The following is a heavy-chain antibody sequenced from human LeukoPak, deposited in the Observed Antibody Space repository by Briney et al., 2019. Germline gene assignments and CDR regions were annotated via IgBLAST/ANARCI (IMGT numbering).Heavy chain of an antibody. J-gene: IGHJ4*02. CDR3: ARARTTRGFDY. V-gene: IGHV3-33*01. CDR2: VWYDGSNK. CDR1: GFTFNSYG. Sequence: GGSLRLSCAASGFTFNSYGIHWVRQAPGKGLEWVAFVWYDGSNKYYADSVKGRFTISRDNSKNTLYLQMNSLRAEDTAVYYCARARTTRGFDYWGQGTLVTVSS. D-gene: IGHD4-17*01.